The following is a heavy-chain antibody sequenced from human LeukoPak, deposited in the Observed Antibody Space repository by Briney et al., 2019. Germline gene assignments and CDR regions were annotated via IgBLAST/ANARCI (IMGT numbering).Heavy chain of an antibody. CDR3: ARVSDHHCESFYDY. D-gene: IGHD1-14*01. Sequence: PSETLSLTCAVSGGSISSSNWWSWVRQPPGKGLEGIGEIYHSGTANYNPSLKRRVTISVDKSKNQLSLKLSSVTAADTAVYYCARVSDHHCESFYDYWGQGTLVTVSS. J-gene: IGHJ4*02. CDR1: GGSISSSNW. V-gene: IGHV4-4*02. CDR2: IYHSGTA.